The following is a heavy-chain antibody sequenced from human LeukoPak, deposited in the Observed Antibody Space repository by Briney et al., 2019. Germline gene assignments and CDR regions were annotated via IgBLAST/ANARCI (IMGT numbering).Heavy chain of an antibody. CDR2: ISGSGGST. CDR1: GFTFSSYA. CDR3: AKSSIFYSRGYSYGHGNNFDH. D-gene: IGHD5-18*01. V-gene: IGHV3-23*01. Sequence: GGSLRLSCAASGFTFSSYAMSWVRQAPGKGLEWVSAISGSGGSTYYADSVKGRFTISRDNSKNTLYLQMNSLRAEDTAVYYCAKSSIFYSRGYSYGHGNNFDHWGQGTLVTVSS. J-gene: IGHJ4*02.